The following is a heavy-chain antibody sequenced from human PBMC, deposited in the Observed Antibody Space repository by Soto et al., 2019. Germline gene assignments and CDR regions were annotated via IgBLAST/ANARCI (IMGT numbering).Heavy chain of an antibody. CDR1: GGSISSGGYY. CDR3: PRSTAATAGAFDI. CDR2: IYYSGST. V-gene: IGHV4-31*03. D-gene: IGHD2-2*01. J-gene: IGHJ3*02. Sequence: SETLSLTCTVSGGSISSGGYYWSWIRQHPGKGLEWIGYIYYSGSTYYNPSLKSRVTISVDTSKNQFSLKLSSVTAADTAVYYCPRSTAATAGAFDIWGQGTMVTVSS.